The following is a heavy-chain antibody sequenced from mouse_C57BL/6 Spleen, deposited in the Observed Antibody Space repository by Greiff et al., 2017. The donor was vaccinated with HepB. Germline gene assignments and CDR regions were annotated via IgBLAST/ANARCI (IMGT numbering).Heavy chain of an antibody. CDR2: IDPSDSYT. Sequence: VQLQQPGAELVKPGASVKLSCKASGYTFTSYWMQWVKQRPGQGLEWIGEIDPSDSYTNYNQKFKGKATLTVDTSSSTAYMQLSSLTSEDSAVYYCARGDYYGSSLHWYFDVWGTGTTVTVSS. CDR3: ARGDYYGSSLHWYFDV. D-gene: IGHD1-1*01. V-gene: IGHV1-50*01. CDR1: GYTFTSYW. J-gene: IGHJ1*03.